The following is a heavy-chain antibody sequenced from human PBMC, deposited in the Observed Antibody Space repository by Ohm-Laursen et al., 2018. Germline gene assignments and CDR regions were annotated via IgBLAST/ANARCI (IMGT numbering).Heavy chain of an antibody. CDR2: VESDGSGT. J-gene: IGHJ4*02. V-gene: IGHV3-74*01. CDR3: ARARSLNGDYVGIDY. D-gene: IGHD4-17*01. CDR1: GFTFSSYW. Sequence: SLRLSCSASGFTFSSYWMHWVRQVPGKGLVWVSRVESDGSGTTYADSVKGRFTISRDNAKNTLYLQMNSLRAEDTAVYYCARARSLNGDYVGIDYWGQGTLVTVSS.